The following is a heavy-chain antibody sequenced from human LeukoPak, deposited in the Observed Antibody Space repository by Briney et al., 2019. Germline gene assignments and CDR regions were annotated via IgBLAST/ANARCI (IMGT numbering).Heavy chain of an antibody. Sequence: GGSPRLSCADSGFTFSNSWMAWVRQVPGKGLEWVANINEDGSQKNYLDSVKGRFTISRDNAKKSLYLQMNSLRVEDAAVYYCARDRAYNRFDYWGQGTLVTVSS. J-gene: IGHJ4*02. D-gene: IGHD5-24*01. CDR1: GFTFSNSW. CDR2: INEDGSQK. V-gene: IGHV3-7*01. CDR3: ARDRAYNRFDY.